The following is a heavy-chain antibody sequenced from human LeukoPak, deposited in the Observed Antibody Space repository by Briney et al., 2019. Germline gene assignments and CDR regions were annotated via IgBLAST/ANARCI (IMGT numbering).Heavy chain of an antibody. D-gene: IGHD3-22*01. V-gene: IGHV3-9*01. J-gene: IGHJ4*02. Sequence: GGSLRLSCAASGFTFDDYAMHWVRQAPGKGLEWVSGINWNSDRIGYADSVKGRFTISRDNAKKSLYLQMNSLRAEDTALYYCTKGNSGYYSPFDYWGQETLVTVSS. CDR3: TKGNSGYYSPFDY. CDR2: INWNSDRI. CDR1: GFTFDDYA.